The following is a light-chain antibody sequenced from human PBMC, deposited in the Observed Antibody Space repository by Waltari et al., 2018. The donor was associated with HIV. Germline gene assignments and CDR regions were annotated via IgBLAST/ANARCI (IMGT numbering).Light chain of an antibody. J-gene: IGKJ4*01. V-gene: IGKV4-1*01. CDR2: WAS. CDR3: QQYYSTPRLT. Sequence: DIVMTQSPDSLAVSLGERATINCKSSQSVLYSSNNKNYLDWYQQKPGQPPKLLIYWASTRESGVPDRFSGSGSGTDFTLTISSLQAEDVAVYYCQQYYSTPRLTFGGGTKVEIK. CDR1: QSVLYSSNNKNY.